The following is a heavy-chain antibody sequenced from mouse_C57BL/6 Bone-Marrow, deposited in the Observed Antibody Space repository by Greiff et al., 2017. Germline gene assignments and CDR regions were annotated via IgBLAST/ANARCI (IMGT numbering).Heavy chain of an antibody. V-gene: IGHV5-12*01. Sequence: EVKVVESGGGLVQPGGSLKLSCAASGFTFSDYYMYWVRQTPEKRLEWVAYISNGGGSTYYPDTVKGRFTISRDNATNTLYLQMSRLKSEDTAMYYCARDYYGSSDYWGQGTTLTVSS. CDR2: ISNGGGST. J-gene: IGHJ2*01. CDR3: ARDYYGSSDY. D-gene: IGHD1-1*01. CDR1: GFTFSDYY.